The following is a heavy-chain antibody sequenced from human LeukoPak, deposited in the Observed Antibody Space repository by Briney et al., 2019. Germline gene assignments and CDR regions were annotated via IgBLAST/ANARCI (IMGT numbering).Heavy chain of an antibody. Sequence: SETLSLTCTVSGYSISSGYYWGWIRQPPVKGLEWIGSIYHSGSTYYNPSLKSRVTISVDTSKNQFSLKLSSVTAADTAVYYCARDDSSGYYYVVGYDYWGQGTLVTVSS. CDR3: ARDDSSGYYYVVGYDY. CDR1: GYSISSGYY. J-gene: IGHJ4*02. D-gene: IGHD3-22*01. V-gene: IGHV4-38-2*02. CDR2: IYHSGST.